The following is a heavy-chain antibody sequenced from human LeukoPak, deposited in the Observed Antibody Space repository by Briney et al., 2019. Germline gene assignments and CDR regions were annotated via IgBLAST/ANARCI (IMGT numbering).Heavy chain of an antibody. D-gene: IGHD6-19*01. CDR3: ARTQNLSWLVRDYFDY. V-gene: IGHV1-2*02. Sequence: ASVKVSCQASGYTFTGYYMHWVRQAPGQGLEWMGWINPNSGGTNYAQKFQGRVTMTRDTSISTAYMELSRLRSDDTAVYYCARTQNLSWLVRDYFDYWGQGTLVTVSS. CDR1: GYTFTGYY. CDR2: INPNSGGT. J-gene: IGHJ4*02.